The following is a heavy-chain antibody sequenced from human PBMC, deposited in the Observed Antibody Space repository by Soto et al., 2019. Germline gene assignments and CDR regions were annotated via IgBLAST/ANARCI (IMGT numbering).Heavy chain of an antibody. CDR1: GYTFIGYY. D-gene: IGHD1-26*01. CDR2: INPNSGGT. J-gene: IGHJ6*03. Sequence: QVQLVESGAAVREPGASVKISCKTSGYTFIGYYLHWVRQAPGQGLEWMGGINPNSGGTNSAQRFQGRITMTRDTSINTAHMELTSLTSDDKAKYYCARDVGDVAPFYYMDVWGIGTMVTVSS. CDR3: ARDVGDVAPFYYMDV. V-gene: IGHV1-2*02.